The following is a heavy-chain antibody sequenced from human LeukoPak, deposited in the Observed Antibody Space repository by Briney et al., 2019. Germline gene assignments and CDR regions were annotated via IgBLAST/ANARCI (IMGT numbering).Heavy chain of an antibody. CDR3: AISSGLYQRYGMDV. CDR2: INHSGST. V-gene: IGHV4-34*01. Sequence: SETLSLTCAVYGVSFSGYYWSWIRQPPGKGLEWIGEINHSGSTNYNPSLKSRVTISIDTSKNQFSLKLSSVTAADTAVYYCAISSGLYQRYGMDVWGQGTTVTVSS. J-gene: IGHJ6*02. D-gene: IGHD3-3*01. CDR1: GVSFSGYY.